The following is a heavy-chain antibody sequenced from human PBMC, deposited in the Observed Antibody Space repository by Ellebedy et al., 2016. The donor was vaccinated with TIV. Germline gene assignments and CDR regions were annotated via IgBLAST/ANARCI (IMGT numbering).Heavy chain of an antibody. CDR3: ARVESYGMDV. Sequence: GGSLRLSCAASGFTFVNAWMSWVRQAPGKGLEWVSYISSSSSTIYYADSVKGRFTISRDNSKNTLYLQMNSLRAEDTAVYYCARVESYGMDVWGQGTTVTVSS. D-gene: IGHD3-3*01. CDR1: GFTFVNAW. J-gene: IGHJ6*02. V-gene: IGHV3-48*01. CDR2: ISSSSSTI.